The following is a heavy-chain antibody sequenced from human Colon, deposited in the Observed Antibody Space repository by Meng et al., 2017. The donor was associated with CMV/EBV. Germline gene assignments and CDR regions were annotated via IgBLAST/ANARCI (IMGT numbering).Heavy chain of an antibody. J-gene: IGHJ4*02. V-gene: IGHV4-34*01. CDR3: ARGPIGELGGGY. CDR1: GGSFSDYY. Sequence: GSLRLSCTVYGGSFSDYYWTWIRQAPGKGLEWIGEINHRGSTYYNSSLKSRVTISGDTSKNQVSLKLSSVTAADTAVYYCARGPIGELGGGYWGQGTLVTVSS. CDR2: INHRGST. D-gene: IGHD3-10*01.